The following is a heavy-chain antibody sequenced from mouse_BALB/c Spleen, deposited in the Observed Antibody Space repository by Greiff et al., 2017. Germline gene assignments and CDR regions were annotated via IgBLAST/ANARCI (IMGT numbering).Heavy chain of an antibody. Sequence: VQLVESGPGLVAPSQSLSITCTVSGFSLTSYGVHWVRQPPGKGLEWLGVIWAGGSTNYNSALMSRLSISKDNSKSQVFLKMNSLQTDDTAMYYCARDRGYGNFWFAYWGQGTLVTVSA. CDR1: GFSLTSYG. D-gene: IGHD2-10*02. V-gene: IGHV2-9*02. J-gene: IGHJ3*01. CDR2: IWAGGST. CDR3: ARDRGYGNFWFAY.